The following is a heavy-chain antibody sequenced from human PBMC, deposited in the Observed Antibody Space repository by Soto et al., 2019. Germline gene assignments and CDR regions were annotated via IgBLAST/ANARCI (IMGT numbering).Heavy chain of an antibody. CDR2: IRNKANSYTT. V-gene: IGHV3-72*01. J-gene: IGHJ3*02. CDR3: ATGSGADYPFDI. CDR1: GFTFSDHY. D-gene: IGHD3-3*01. Sequence: EVQLVEFGGGLVQPGGSLRLSCAVSGFTFSDHYMDWVRQAPGKGLEWVGHIRNKANSYTTEYAASVRGRFTISRDDSKNSLYLHMNSLITEDTAVYYCATGSGADYPFDIWGQGTMVTVSS.